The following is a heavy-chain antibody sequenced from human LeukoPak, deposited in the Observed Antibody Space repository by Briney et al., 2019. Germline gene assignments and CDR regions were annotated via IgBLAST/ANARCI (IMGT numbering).Heavy chain of an antibody. D-gene: IGHD6-13*01. J-gene: IGHJ5*02. CDR3: AREGDSSSVGWFDP. V-gene: IGHV4-34*12. Sequence: SETLSLTCAVYGESFSGYYWSWIRHTPGEGLEWIGEIIHSGSTNYNPSLKSRVTISVNTSKNQFSLKLSSVTAADTAVYYCAREGDSSSVGWFDPWGQGTLVTVSS. CDR1: GESFSGYY. CDR2: IIHSGST.